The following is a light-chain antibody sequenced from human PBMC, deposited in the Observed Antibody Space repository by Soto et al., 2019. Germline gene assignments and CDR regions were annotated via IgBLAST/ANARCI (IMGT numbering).Light chain of an antibody. J-gene: IGKJ5*01. V-gene: IGKV2-30*01. CDR2: KVS. Sequence: DIVMDQSPHSLPVTLGQPASISFRSSQGLVNSDGNTYLNWFHQRPGQSPRRLIYKVSNRDSGVPDRFSGSGSGTDFTLKISRVEAEDVGVDYCMQGTHWHPPFGQGTRLDIK. CDR3: MQGTHWHPP. CDR1: QGLVNSDGNTY.